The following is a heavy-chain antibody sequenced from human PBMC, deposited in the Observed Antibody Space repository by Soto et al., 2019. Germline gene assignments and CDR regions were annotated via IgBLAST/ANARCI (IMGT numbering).Heavy chain of an antibody. CDR1: GDSISSFY. CDR2: IFSSGST. D-gene: IGHD1-1*01. J-gene: IGHJ4*02. CDR3: ARAKEMSTTGDFGY. V-gene: IGHV4-4*08. Sequence: PSETLSLTCTVSGDSISSFYWTWIRQPPGKGLEWVGYIFSSGSTNYNPSLKSRVTGSVDTSKNQFSLKLSSVTAADTAVYYCARAKEMSTTGDFGYWGQGALVTVSS.